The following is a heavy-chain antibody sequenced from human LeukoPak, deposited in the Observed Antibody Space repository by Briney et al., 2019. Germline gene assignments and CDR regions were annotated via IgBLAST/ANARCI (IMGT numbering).Heavy chain of an antibody. CDR1: GFTFSSYA. CDR2: ISYDGSNK. V-gene: IGHV3-30*04. CDR3: AREYGVAAAFGAFDI. J-gene: IGHJ3*02. Sequence: GGSLRLSCAASGFTFSSYAMHWVRQAPGKGLEWVAVISYDGSNKYYADSVKGRFTISRDNSKNTLYLQMNSLRAEDTAVYYCAREYGVAAAFGAFDIWGQGTMVTVSS. D-gene: IGHD6-13*01.